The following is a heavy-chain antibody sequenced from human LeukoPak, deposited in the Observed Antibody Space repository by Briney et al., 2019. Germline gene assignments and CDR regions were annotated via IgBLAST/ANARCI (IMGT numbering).Heavy chain of an antibody. Sequence: GRSLRLSCAASGFTFSSYAMHWVRQAPGKGLEWVAVISYDGSNKYYADSVKGRFTISRDNSKNTLYLQMNSLRAEDTAVYYCARDGSGYDFRFFDYWGQGTLVTASS. D-gene: IGHD5-12*01. CDR3: ARDGSGYDFRFFDY. J-gene: IGHJ4*02. CDR2: ISYDGSNK. CDR1: GFTFSSYA. V-gene: IGHV3-30*04.